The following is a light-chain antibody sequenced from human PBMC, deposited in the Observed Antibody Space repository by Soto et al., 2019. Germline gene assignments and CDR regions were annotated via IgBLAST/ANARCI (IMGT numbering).Light chain of an antibody. CDR3: QQYGNSRYT. CDR1: QSVSSSY. V-gene: IGKV3-20*01. CDR2: AAS. J-gene: IGKJ2*01. Sequence: EIVLTQSPGTLSLSPGERATLSCRASQSVSSSYLAWYQQKLGQAPRLLIYAASSRATGIPDRFSGSGSGTDFTLTISRLEPEDFVVYYCQQYGNSRYTFGQGTKLEIK.